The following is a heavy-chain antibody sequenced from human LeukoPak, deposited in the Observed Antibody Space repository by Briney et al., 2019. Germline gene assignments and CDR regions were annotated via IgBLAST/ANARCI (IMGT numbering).Heavy chain of an antibody. V-gene: IGHV4-4*07. D-gene: IGHD5-24*01. CDR1: GGSISSYY. J-gene: IGHJ3*02. Sequence: SETLSLTCTVSGGSISSYYWSWIRQPAGKGLEWIGRIYTSGSITYNPSLKSRVSMSVDTSKNQFSLKLSSVTAADTAVYYCARKERWLPYRRAFDIWGQGTMVTVSS. CDR2: IYTSGSI. CDR3: ARKERWLPYRRAFDI.